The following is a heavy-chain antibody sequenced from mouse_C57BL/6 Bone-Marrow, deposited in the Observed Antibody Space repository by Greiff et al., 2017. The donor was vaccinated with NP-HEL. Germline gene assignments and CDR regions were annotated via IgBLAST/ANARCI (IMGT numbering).Heavy chain of an antibody. CDR2: IDPANGNT. J-gene: IGHJ1*03. D-gene: IGHD1-1*01. CDR3: AIGGYGRGYWYFDV. CDR1: GFNINNTY. Sequence: VQLQQSVAELVRPGASVKLSCTASGFNINNTYMHWVKQRPEQGLEWIGRIDPANGNTKYAPQFQGKATITADTSSNTAYLQLSSLTSEDTAIYYCAIGGYGRGYWYFDVWGTGTTVTVSS. V-gene: IGHV14-3*01.